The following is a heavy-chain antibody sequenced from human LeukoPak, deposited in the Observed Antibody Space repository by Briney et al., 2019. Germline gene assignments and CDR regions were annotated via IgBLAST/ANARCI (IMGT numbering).Heavy chain of an antibody. J-gene: IGHJ6*02. CDR2: ISSSSNYI. V-gene: IGHV3-21*01. Sequence: GGSLRLSCAASGFAFSSFAMNWVRQAPGKGLEWVSSISSSSNYIYYADSLKGRFTISRDNAKNSLYLQMNSLRAEDTAVYYCAKDALIVATIYYYYGMDVWGQGTTVTVSS. D-gene: IGHD5-12*01. CDR1: GFAFSSFA. CDR3: AKDALIVATIYYYYGMDV.